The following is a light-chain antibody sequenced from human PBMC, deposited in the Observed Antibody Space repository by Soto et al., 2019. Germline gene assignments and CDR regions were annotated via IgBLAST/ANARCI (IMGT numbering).Light chain of an antibody. CDR3: QKYNSAPLT. V-gene: IGKV1-27*01. CDR1: RGISNS. CDR2: AAS. J-gene: IGKJ3*01. Sequence: DIQMTQSPSSLSASVGDRVTITCRASRGISNSLAWYQQKPGKLPNLLIYAASTLQSGVPSRFSGSGSGTDFTLTISSLQPEDVATYCCQKYNSAPLTFGPGTKVDIK.